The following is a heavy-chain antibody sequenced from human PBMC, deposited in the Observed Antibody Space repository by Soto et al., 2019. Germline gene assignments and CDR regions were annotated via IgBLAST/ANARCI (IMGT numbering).Heavy chain of an antibody. V-gene: IGHV4-34*01. CDR1: GGSFSGYY. Sequence: SETLSLTCAVYGGSFSGYYWSWIRQPPGKGLEWIGEINHSGSTNYNPSLKSRVTISVDTSKNQFSLKLSSVTAADTAVYYCAGTVIAAAGTYYGMDVWGQGTTVT. CDR2: INHSGST. CDR3: AGTVIAAAGTYYGMDV. J-gene: IGHJ6*02. D-gene: IGHD6-13*01.